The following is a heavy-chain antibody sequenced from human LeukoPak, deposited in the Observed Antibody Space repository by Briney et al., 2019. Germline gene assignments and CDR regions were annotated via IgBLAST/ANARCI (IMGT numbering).Heavy chain of an antibody. CDR2: INPNSGGT. Sequence: ASVKVSCKASGSTFTGYYMHWVRQAPGQGLEWMGWINPNSGGTNYAQKFQGRVTMTRDTSISTAYMELSRLRSDDTAVYYCARDLGKWDLPHTVYYYMDVWGKGTTVTVSS. CDR1: GSTFTGYY. D-gene: IGHD1-26*01. J-gene: IGHJ6*03. V-gene: IGHV1-2*02. CDR3: ARDLGKWDLPHTVYYYMDV.